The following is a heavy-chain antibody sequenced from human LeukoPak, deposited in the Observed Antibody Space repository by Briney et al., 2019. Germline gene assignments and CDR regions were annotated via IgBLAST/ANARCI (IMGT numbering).Heavy chain of an antibody. CDR1: GGSISSYY. Sequence: PSETLSLTCTVSGGSISSYYWSWIRQPPGKGLEWIGYIYYSGSTNYNPSLKSRVTISVDTSKNQFSLKLSSVTAADTAVYYCARVPGYSTGIDYWGQGTLVTVSS. CDR3: ARVPGYSTGIDY. D-gene: IGHD5-18*01. J-gene: IGHJ4*02. CDR2: IYYSGST. V-gene: IGHV4-59*01.